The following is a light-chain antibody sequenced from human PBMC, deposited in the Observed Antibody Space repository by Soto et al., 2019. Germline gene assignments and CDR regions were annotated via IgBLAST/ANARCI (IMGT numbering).Light chain of an antibody. J-gene: IGLJ1*01. V-gene: IGLV1-51*01. CDR3: GTWDSSLSAGYV. CDR1: SSNNGNNY. Sequence: QPVLNQPPSVSAAPGQKVTISCSWSSSNNGNNYVSWYQQPPGTAPKLLIYDDNKRPSGIPDRFSGSKSGTSATLGITGLQTGDDVFYYCGTWDSSLSAGYVFGTGINVTVL. CDR2: DDN.